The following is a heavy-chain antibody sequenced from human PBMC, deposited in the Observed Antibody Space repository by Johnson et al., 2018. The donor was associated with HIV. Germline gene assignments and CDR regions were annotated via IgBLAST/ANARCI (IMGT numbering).Heavy chain of an antibody. CDR3: AKDSHSSGWSAFDI. Sequence: QVQLVESGGGVVRPGGSLRLSCAASGFTFSDYYMSWIRQAPGKGQEWVSYISSRGKAMYYSDSVKGRFTISRDNSKNTLYLQMNSLRAEDTAVYYCAKDSHSSGWSAFDIWGQGTMVTVSS. D-gene: IGHD6-19*01. CDR2: ISSRGKAM. V-gene: IGHV3-11*04. CDR1: GFTFSDYY. J-gene: IGHJ3*02.